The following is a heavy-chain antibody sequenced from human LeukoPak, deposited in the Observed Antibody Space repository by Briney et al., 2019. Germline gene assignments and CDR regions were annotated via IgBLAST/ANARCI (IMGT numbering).Heavy chain of an antibody. V-gene: IGHV3-30*02. J-gene: IGHJ4*02. CDR3: AVVVPAAIGH. CDR2: IRYDGSNK. D-gene: IGHD2-2*01. Sequence: PGGSLRLSCAASGFTFSSYGMHWVRHAPGKGLEWVSFIRYDGSNKYYADSVKGRFTISRDNSKTTLYLQMNSLRAEDTAVYWCAVVVPAAIGHWGQGTLVTVSS. CDR1: GFTFSSYG.